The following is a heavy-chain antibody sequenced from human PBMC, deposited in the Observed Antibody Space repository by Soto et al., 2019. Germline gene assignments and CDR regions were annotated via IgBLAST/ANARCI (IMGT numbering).Heavy chain of an antibody. D-gene: IGHD4-17*01. J-gene: IGHJ4*02. CDR3: GRGVNTATTGSDY. Sequence: EVQLLESGGGLVQPGGALRLSCAASGFTFSSYAMNWVRQAPRKGLEWVSAISGNGGSTYYADSVKGRFIISRDGSKNTLYLQMNSLRAEDTAIYYCGRGVNTATTGSDYWGQGTLVTVSS. V-gene: IGHV3-23*01. CDR2: ISGNGGST. CDR1: GFTFSSYA.